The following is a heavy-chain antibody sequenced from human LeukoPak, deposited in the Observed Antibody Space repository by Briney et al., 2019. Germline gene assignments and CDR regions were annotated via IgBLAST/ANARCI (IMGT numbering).Heavy chain of an antibody. CDR3: PKDAFIGRQWLVGNFDS. CDR1: GFTFSSYA. V-gene: IGHV3-23*01. CDR2: ISGSDGST. J-gene: IGHJ4*02. Sequence: GGSLRLSCAASGFTFSSYAMSWVRQAPGKGLEWVSAISGSDGSTYYADSVKGRFTISRDNSKNTLYLHMDSLRADDTAPYYCPKDAFIGRQWLVGNFDSWGQGTLVTV. D-gene: IGHD6-19*01.